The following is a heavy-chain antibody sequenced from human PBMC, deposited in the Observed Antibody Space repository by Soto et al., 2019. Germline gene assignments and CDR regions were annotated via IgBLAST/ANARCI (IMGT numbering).Heavy chain of an antibody. CDR3: ARDSPYGDYTSYYFDY. CDR1: GFTFSSYS. Sequence: PGGSLRLSCAASGFTFSSYSMNWVRQAPGKGLEWVSSISSSSSYIYYADSVKGRFTISRDNAKNSLYLQMNSLRAEDTAVYYCARDSPYGDYTSYYFDYWGQGTLVTVSS. J-gene: IGHJ4*02. V-gene: IGHV3-21*01. D-gene: IGHD4-17*01. CDR2: ISSSSSYI.